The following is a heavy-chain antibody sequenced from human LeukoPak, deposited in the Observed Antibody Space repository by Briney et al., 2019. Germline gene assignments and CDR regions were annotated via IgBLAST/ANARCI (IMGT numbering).Heavy chain of an antibody. J-gene: IGHJ6*03. Sequence: PSETLSLTXTVSGGSISSYYWSWLRQPPGKGLEWIGYIYYSGSTNYNPSLKSRVTISVDTSKNQFSLKLSSVTAADTAVYYCARGSWGLRWRDTNMDVWGKGTTVTVSS. CDR1: GGSISSYY. CDR2: IYYSGST. V-gene: IGHV4-59*01. CDR3: ARGSWGLRWRDTNMDV. D-gene: IGHD4-23*01.